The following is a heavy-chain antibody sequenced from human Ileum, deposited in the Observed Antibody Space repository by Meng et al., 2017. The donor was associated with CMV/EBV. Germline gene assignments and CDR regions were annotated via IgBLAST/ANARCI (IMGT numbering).Heavy chain of an antibody. J-gene: IGHJ4*02. D-gene: IGHD6-19*01. CDR2: TRNKANSYTT. Sequence: SGFIFSDHYMDWVRQTPEKGLEWVGRTRNKANSYTTEYAASVRGRFIISRDDSKKSLYLQMNSLKTEDTAMYYCAAGYNSGWYETRYWGQGTLVTVSS. CDR3: AAGYNSGWYETRY. CDR1: GFIFSDHY. V-gene: IGHV3-72*01.